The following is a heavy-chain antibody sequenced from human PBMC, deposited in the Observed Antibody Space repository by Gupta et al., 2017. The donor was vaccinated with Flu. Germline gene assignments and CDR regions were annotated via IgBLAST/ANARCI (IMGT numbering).Heavy chain of an antibody. J-gene: IGHJ3*01. D-gene: IGHD3-3*01. Sequence: APGKGLEWVANIKQDGSEKYYVDSVKGRFTISRDNAKNSLYLQLKNLRAEDTAVYYCARPITISGATDAFDFWGQGTMVTGSS. V-gene: IGHV3-7*01. CDR2: IKQDGSEK. CDR3: ARPITISGATDAFDF.